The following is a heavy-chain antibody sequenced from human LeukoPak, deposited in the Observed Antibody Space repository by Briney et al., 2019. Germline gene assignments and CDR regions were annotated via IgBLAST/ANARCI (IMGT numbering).Heavy chain of an antibody. J-gene: IGHJ5*02. CDR1: GYTFTSYG. D-gene: IGHD3-10*01. Sequence: ASVKVSCKASGYTFTSYGISWVRQAPGQGLEWMGWISAYNGNTNYAQKLQGRVTMTTDTSTSTAYMELRSLRSDDTDVYYCARLDRFGESGWFDPWGQGTLVTVSS. V-gene: IGHV1-18*01. CDR2: ISAYNGNT. CDR3: ARLDRFGESGWFDP.